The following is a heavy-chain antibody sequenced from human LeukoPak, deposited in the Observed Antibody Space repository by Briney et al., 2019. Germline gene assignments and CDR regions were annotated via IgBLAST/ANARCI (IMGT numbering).Heavy chain of an antibody. V-gene: IGHV1-2*02. CDR3: ARDLFYSVSGTYYNVGRVFNY. CDR2: INPNSGGT. D-gene: IGHD3-10*01. Sequence: SVKVSCKASGFTFTGYYTHWVRQAPGQGLEWMGWINPNSGGTNYAQKFQGRVTMTRDTSITTAYMELTSLRSDDTAVYYCARDLFYSVSGTYYNVGRVFNYWGQGTLVTVSS. CDR1: GFTFTGYY. J-gene: IGHJ4*02.